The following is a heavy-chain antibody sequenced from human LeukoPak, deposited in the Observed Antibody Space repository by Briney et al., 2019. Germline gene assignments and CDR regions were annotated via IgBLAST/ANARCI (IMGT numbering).Heavy chain of an antibody. Sequence: PGGSLRLSCAASGFTFSSYAMNWVRQAPGKGLEWVSAISGGGGNKYYADSVKGRFTISRDNSKNTLFLQMIRLMAEDTAVYYCAKDREGLSSGYDLEYFDYWGQGTLVTVSS. CDR1: GFTFSSYA. V-gene: IGHV3-23*01. J-gene: IGHJ4*02. CDR2: ISGGGGNK. CDR3: AKDREGLSSGYDLEYFDY. D-gene: IGHD5-12*01.